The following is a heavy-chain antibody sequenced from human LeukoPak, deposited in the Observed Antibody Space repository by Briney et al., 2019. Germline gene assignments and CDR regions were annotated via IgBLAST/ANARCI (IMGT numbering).Heavy chain of an antibody. D-gene: IGHD1-14*01. J-gene: IGHJ4*02. CDR1: GFTFSSYW. V-gene: IGHV3-7*01. CDR3: ARFRYLYYFDY. Sequence: GGSLRLSCAASGFTFSSYWMSWVRQAPGKGREWVANIKQEGSEKYYVDSVKGRFTISRDNAKNSLYLKMNSLRAEDTAVYYCARFRYLYYFDYWGQGTLVTVSS. CDR2: IKQEGSEK.